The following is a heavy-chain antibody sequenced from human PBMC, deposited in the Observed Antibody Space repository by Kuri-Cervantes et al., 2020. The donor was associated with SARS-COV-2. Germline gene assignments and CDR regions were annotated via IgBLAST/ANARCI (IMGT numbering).Heavy chain of an antibody. V-gene: IGHV3-23*01. CDR2: ISGSGTGA. Sequence: GSLRLSCAASGFSFSSYAMSWVRQAPGKGLEWVSVISGSGTGAYYADSVKGRFTISRDNSKNTLYLQMNSQRAEDTAVYCCAKDPTATTEYYYAMDVWGQGTTVTVSS. D-gene: IGHD1-7*01. CDR1: GFSFSSYA. CDR3: AKDPTATTEYYYAMDV. J-gene: IGHJ6*02.